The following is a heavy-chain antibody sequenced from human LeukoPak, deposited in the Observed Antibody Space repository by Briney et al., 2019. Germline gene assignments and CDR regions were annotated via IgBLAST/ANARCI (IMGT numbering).Heavy chain of an antibody. D-gene: IGHD4-17*01. CDR2: IGASGTTK. Sequence: GGSLRLSCAVSGFPFSFYEMNWVRQAPGKGLEWVSNIGASGTTKYYADSVKGRFTISRDNSKNTLYLQMNSLRAEDTAVYYCAKGGDYGDYVGGFDYWGQGTLVTVSS. J-gene: IGHJ4*02. V-gene: IGHV3-48*03. CDR1: GFPFSFYE. CDR3: AKGGDYGDYVGGFDY.